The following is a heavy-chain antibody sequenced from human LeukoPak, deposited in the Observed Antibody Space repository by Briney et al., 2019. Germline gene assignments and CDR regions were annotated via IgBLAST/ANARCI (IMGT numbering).Heavy chain of an antibody. D-gene: IGHD3-10*01. Sequence: ASVKVSCKASGGTFSSYAISWVRQAPGQGLEWMGGIIPIFGTANYAQKFQGRVTITADKSTSTAYMELSSLRSEDTAVYYCARGLWFGDLLGPYYYYYGMDVWGKGTTVTVSS. CDR2: IIPIFGTA. J-gene: IGHJ6*04. V-gene: IGHV1-69*06. CDR3: ARGLWFGDLLGPYYYYYGMDV. CDR1: GGTFSSYA.